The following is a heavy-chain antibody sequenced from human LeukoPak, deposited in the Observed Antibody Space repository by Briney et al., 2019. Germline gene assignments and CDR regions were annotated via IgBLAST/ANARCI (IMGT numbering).Heavy chain of an antibody. CDR3: ARGTYYYYGMDV. V-gene: IGHV4-39*07. Sequence: PSETLSLTCTVSGGSISSSSYYWSWIRQPPGKGLEWIGEINHSGSTNYNPSLKSRVTISVDTSKNQFSLKLSSVTAADTAVYYCARGTYYYYGMDVWGQGTTVTVSS. CDR2: INHSGST. CDR1: GGSISSSSYY. J-gene: IGHJ6*02.